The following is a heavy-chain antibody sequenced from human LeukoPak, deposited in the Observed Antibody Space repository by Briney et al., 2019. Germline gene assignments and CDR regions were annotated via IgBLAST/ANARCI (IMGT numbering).Heavy chain of an antibody. J-gene: IGHJ6*02. CDR3: ARDGSPYCTPSSCYSGYNYYGMAV. CDR1: GFTISDYD. Sequence: GGSLRLSCAVSGFTISDYDMYWFRRAPGEGLEWVLYISSSGSTIYYTDSVKGRFTISVDNAKNSLYLQMNSLRAEDTAVYYCARDGSPYCTPSSCYSGYNYYGMAVWGQGTTVTVSS. V-gene: IGHV3-11*01. CDR2: ISSSGSTI. D-gene: IGHD2-15*01.